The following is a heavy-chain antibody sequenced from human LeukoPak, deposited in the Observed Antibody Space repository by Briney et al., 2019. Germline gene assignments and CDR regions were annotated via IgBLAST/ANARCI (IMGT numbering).Heavy chain of an antibody. J-gene: IGHJ3*02. CDR2: INPNSGGT. D-gene: IGHD6-6*01. CDR3: ARGRRDSSDAFDI. V-gene: IGHV1-2*02. CDR1: GYTFTSHD. Sequence: ASAKVSCKASGYTFTSHDINWVRQAPGQGLEWMGWINPNSGGTNYAQKFQGRVTMTRDTSISTAYMELSRLRSDDTAVYYCARGRRDSSDAFDIWGQGTMVTVSS.